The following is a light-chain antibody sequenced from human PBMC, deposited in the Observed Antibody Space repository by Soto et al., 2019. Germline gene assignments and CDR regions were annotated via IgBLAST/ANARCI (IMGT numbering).Light chain of an antibody. CDR1: TSSY. V-gene: IGKV3-20*01. CDR2: GAS. Sequence: EIVLTQSPGTLSLSPGERATLSCRASTSSYLAWYQQKPGQAPRLLIYGASSRATGIPDRFSGSGSGTDFTLTISRLEPEDFAVYYCQHYGSSPLTFGGGTKVEIK. J-gene: IGKJ4*01. CDR3: QHYGSSPLT.